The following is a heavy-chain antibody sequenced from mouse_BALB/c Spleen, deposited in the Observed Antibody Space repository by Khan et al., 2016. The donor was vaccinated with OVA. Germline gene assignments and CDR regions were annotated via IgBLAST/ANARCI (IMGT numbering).Heavy chain of an antibody. CDR3: ASLYGSPFAF. CDR1: GFNIKDTY. D-gene: IGHD2-1*01. J-gene: IGHJ3*01. V-gene: IGHV14-3*02. CDR2: IDPPNDDS. Sequence: VQLKQSGAELVKPGASVKLSCSASGFNIKDTYIHWMKQRPEQGLEWIGRIDPPNDDSKYGPKFQATATLTADTSSNTAYLQLSSLTSEDTAVDYCASLYGSPFAFWGQGTLVSVSA.